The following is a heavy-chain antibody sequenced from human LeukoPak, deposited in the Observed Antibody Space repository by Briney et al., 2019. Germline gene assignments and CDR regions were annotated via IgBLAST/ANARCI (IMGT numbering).Heavy chain of an antibody. D-gene: IGHD5-12*01. V-gene: IGHV4-61*03. J-gene: IGHJ4*02. CDR2: NHYSWST. CDR3: VGEKWLRSSAFDY. CDR1: SGSISSRSFH. Sequence: SETLSLTCTVSSGSISSRSFHWGWLRQPPGKGLDGVRYNHYSWSTKYSPSLKGQVTISVDTSKNHFSLKLSSVTAADTAVYYCVGEKWLRSSAFDYWGQGTLVTVSS.